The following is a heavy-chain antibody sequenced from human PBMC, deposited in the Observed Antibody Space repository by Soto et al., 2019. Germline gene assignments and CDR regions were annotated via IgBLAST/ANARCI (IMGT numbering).Heavy chain of an antibody. CDR1: GGIVRSYA. CDR3: ARGGAPLDWFGP. V-gene: IGHV1-69*06. CDR2: ILPIFGTA. D-gene: IGHD1-26*01. J-gene: IGHJ5*02. Sequence: QVQLVQSGAEGKKPRSSVQLSCYASGGIVRSYAISWVRQYPGQGLEWMGGILPIFGTANYAQKFQGRGTITADKSTITAYVELGSLRSEGTVVYDCARGGAPLDWFGPWGPGDLVTVSS.